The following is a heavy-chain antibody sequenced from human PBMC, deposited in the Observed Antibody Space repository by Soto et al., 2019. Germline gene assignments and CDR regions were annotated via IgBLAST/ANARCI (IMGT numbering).Heavy chain of an antibody. J-gene: IGHJ5*02. CDR3: ARAFDFWSGYYIA. V-gene: IGHV3-66*01. D-gene: IGHD3-3*01. CDR2: IYDGGST. CDR1: GITIRTNH. Sequence: EVQLVESGGGLVQRGESLRLSCAASGITIRTNHMNWVRQAPGKGLEWVSVIYDGGSTHYADSVKGRVNISRDISKNTVYLKMNSLRLEDTDVYYCARAFDFWSGYYIAWGQGPLATVSS.